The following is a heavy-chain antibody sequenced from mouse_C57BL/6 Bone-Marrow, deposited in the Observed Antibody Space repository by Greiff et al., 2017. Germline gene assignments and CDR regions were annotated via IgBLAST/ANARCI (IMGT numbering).Heavy chain of an antibody. V-gene: IGHV1-39*01. CDR3: ARGYDYDYAIDY. Sequence: EVKLMESGPELVKPGASVKISCKASGYSFTDYNMNWVKQSNGKSLEWIGVISPNYGTTSYNQKFKGKATLTVDQSSSTAYMQLNSLTSEDSSVYYCARGYDYDYAIDYWGQGTSVTVSS. CDR2: ISPNYGTT. D-gene: IGHD2-4*01. J-gene: IGHJ4*01. CDR1: GYSFTDYN.